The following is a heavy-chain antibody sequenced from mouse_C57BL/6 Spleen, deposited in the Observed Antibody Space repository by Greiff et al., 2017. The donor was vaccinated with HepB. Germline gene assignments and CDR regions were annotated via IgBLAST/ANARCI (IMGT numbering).Heavy chain of an antibody. J-gene: IGHJ2*01. V-gene: IGHV1-15*01. D-gene: IGHD2-5*01. Sequence: LVESGAELVRPGASVTLSCKASGYTFTDYEMHWVKQTPVHGLEWIGAIDPETGGTAYNQKFKGKAILTADKSSSTAYMELRSLTSEDSAVYYCTRRGIVTTYFDYWGQGTTLTVSS. CDR1: GYTFTDYE. CDR3: TRRGIVTTYFDY. CDR2: IDPETGGT.